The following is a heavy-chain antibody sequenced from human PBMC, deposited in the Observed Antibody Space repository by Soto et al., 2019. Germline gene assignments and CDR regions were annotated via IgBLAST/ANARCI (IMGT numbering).Heavy chain of an antibody. V-gene: IGHV3-7*01. J-gene: IGHJ4*02. CDR1: GFTFSNYW. CDR2: IDGDGSKT. Sequence: EVQVVESGGGLVQPGGSLRLSCSVSGFTFSNYWMNWVRQAPGKGLEWVANIDGDGSKTYYVDSVKGRFTISRDNAKNSLFLQMNSLRGEDTAVYYCTGAVGFWGQGTLVTVSS. D-gene: IGHD6-19*01. CDR3: TGAVGF.